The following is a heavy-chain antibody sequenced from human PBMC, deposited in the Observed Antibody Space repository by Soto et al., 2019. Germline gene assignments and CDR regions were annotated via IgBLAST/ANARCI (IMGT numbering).Heavy chain of an antibody. CDR3: ARGGPPCKGDYFDY. CDR1: GFTFSSYW. D-gene: IGHD3-16*01. J-gene: IGHJ4*02. Sequence: EVQLVESGGGLVQPGGSLRLSCAASGFTFSSYWMSWVRQAPGKGLEWVANIKQDGSEKYYVDSVKGRFTISRDNAKNPLYLQMNSLRAEDPAVYYCARGGPPCKGDYFDYWGQGTLVTVSS. V-gene: IGHV3-7*01. CDR2: IKQDGSEK.